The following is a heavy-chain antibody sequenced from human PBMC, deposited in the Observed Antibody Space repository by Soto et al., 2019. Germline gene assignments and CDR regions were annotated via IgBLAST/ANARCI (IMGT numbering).Heavy chain of an antibody. D-gene: IGHD6-19*01. CDR1: GGSISGDY. CDR3: ARHVNLPLAGTGFVS. V-gene: IGHV4-59*08. J-gene: IGHJ4*02. Sequence: SETLSLTCTVSGGSISGDYWSWLRQPPGKGLEWIGYIYSIGSTNYNPSLRSRVTMSIDTSQEQFSLKLSSVTATDTAVYYCARHVNLPLAGTGFVSWGRGTLVTVSS. CDR2: IYSIGST.